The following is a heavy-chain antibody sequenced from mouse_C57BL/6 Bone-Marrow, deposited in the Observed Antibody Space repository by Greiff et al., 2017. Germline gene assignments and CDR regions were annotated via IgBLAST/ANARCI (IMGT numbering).Heavy chain of an antibody. D-gene: IGHD1-1*01. CDR3: ARGYGSSYGY. V-gene: IGHV3-6*01. Sequence: EVQLVESGPGLVKPSQSLSLTCSVTGYSITSGYYWNWIRQFPGNKLEWMGYISYDGSNNYNPSLKNRISITRDTSKNQFFLKFNSVTTEDTATYDCARGYGSSYGYWGQGTTLTVSS. CDR1: GYSITSGYY. CDR2: ISYDGSN. J-gene: IGHJ2*01.